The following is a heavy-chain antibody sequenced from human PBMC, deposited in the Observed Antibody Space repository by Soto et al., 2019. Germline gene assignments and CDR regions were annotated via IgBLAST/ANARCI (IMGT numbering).Heavy chain of an antibody. J-gene: IGHJ5*02. V-gene: IGHV3-21*02. CDR2: ISRDGSAI. CDR1: GSTFSGYS. CDR3: ARDHCPPAVCPWGGFVP. Sequence: EVQLVESGGGLVKPGGSLRLSCAASGSTFSGYSINWVRQAPGKGLEWVSLISRDGSAISYADSVKGRFTISRDNAKNSVDLQMNNLRVEDTAIYYRARDHCPPAVCPWGGFVPWGQGTLVTVSS. D-gene: IGHD2-8*01.